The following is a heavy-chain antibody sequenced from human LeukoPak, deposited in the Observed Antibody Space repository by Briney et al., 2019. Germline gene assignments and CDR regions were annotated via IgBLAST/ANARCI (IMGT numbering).Heavy chain of an antibody. D-gene: IGHD1-26*01. J-gene: IGHJ6*03. CDR1: VFTFSTYN. CDR3: ARDPYNGGYGNSYYYYMDV. V-gene: IGHV3-21*01. Sequence: GGSLRLSCAASVFTFSTYNMSWVRQAPGKGLEWVSLITSSSRNTFYADSVKGRFTISRDNAKNSLYLQMNRLRAEDTAIYYCARDPYNGGYGNSYYYYMDVLGKGATVTIPS. CDR2: ITSSSRNT.